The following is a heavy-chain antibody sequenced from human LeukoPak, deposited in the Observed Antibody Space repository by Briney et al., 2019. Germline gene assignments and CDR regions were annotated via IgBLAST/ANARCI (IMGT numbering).Heavy chain of an antibody. D-gene: IGHD3-10*01. Sequence: SETLSLTCTVSGGSISTYYWSWIRQPPGKGLEWIGYIYYSGSTNYNSSLKSRVTISVDTSKNQFSLKLSSVTAAGTAVYYCARRDYYGSGDYLWGQGTLVTVSS. CDR2: IYYSGST. CDR1: GGSISTYY. J-gene: IGHJ4*02. V-gene: IGHV4-59*01. CDR3: ARRDYYGSGDYL.